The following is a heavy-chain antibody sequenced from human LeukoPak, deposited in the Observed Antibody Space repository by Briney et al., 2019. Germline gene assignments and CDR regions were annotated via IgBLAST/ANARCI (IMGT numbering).Heavy chain of an antibody. D-gene: IGHD3-16*01. Sequence: GGSLRLSCAASGFTFSSYSMNWVRQAPGKGLEWLSYISVSSRNVIDYADSVKGRFTISRDDAKNSLYLQMNSLRAEDTAVYFCARDFGPRLYAFGVWGQGTMITVSS. CDR1: GFTFSSYS. J-gene: IGHJ3*01. CDR2: ISVSSRNVI. CDR3: ARDFGPRLYAFGV. V-gene: IGHV3-48*04.